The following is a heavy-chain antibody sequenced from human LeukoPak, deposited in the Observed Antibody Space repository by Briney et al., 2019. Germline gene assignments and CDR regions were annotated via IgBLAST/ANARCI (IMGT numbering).Heavy chain of an antibody. Sequence: GGSLRLSCAASGFTFSDYYMSWIRQAPGKGLEWVSYISSSSSYTNYADSVKGRFTISRDNAKNSLYLQMNSLRAEDTAVYYCAKDSGPYYYDSSGYYGYWGQGTLVTVSS. J-gene: IGHJ4*02. CDR3: AKDSGPYYYDSSGYYGY. CDR1: GFTFSDYY. D-gene: IGHD3-22*01. CDR2: ISSSSSYT. V-gene: IGHV3-11*05.